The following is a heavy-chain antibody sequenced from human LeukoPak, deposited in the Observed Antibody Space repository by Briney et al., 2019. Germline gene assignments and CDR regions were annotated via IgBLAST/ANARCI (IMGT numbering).Heavy chain of an antibody. CDR1: GYTFTSYG. V-gene: IGHV1-18*01. Sequence: GASVKVSCKASGYTFTSYGISWVRQAPGQGLEWMGWISAYNGNTNYAQKLQGRVTMTTDTSTSTAYMELRSLRSDDTAAYYCVRDFYDSSGDTYAFDIWGQGTMVTVSS. CDR2: ISAYNGNT. J-gene: IGHJ3*02. D-gene: IGHD3-22*01. CDR3: VRDFYDSSGDTYAFDI.